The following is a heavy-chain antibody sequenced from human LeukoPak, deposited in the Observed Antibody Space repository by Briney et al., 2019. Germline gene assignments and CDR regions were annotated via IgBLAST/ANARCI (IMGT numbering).Heavy chain of an antibody. CDR3: ARETSGYAGY. CDR1: GFTVSSNY. V-gene: IGHV3-53*01. J-gene: IGHJ4*02. Sequence: GGSLRLSCVASGFTVSSNYMSWARQAPGKGLEWVSVIYGSGSTYYADSVKGRFTISRGNSKNTLYLQMNSLRAGDTAVYYCARETSGYAGYWGQGTLVTVSS. D-gene: IGHD5-12*01. CDR2: IYGSGST.